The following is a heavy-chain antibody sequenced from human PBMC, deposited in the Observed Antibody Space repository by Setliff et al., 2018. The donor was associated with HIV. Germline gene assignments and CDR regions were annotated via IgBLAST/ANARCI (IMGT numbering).Heavy chain of an antibody. D-gene: IGHD2-15*01. J-gene: IGHJ4*02. Sequence: SETLSLTCTVSGYSISSDYYWGWIRQPPGKGLEWVGSVYYSGSTYYSPSLKSRVTISVDTSKNQFSLTLTSVTAADTAVYYCARQQHSSDLRIWNYWGQGTLVTVSS. CDR3: ARQQHSSDLRIWNY. CDR2: VYYSGST. CDR1: GYSISSDYY. V-gene: IGHV4-38-2*02.